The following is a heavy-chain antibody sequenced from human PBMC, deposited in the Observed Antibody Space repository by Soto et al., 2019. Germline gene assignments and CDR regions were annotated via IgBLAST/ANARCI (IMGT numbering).Heavy chain of an antibody. CDR3: ARSGTGVYDSSAYFDY. CDR2: IYYSGST. CDR1: GGSISSGGYY. Sequence: SETLSLSCTVSGGSISSGGYYWSWIRQHPGKGLEWIGYIYYSGSTYYNPSLKSRVTISVDTSKNQFSLKLSSVTAADTAVYYCARSGTGVYDSSAYFDYWGQGTLVTVSS. V-gene: IGHV4-31*03. J-gene: IGHJ4*02. D-gene: IGHD3-22*01.